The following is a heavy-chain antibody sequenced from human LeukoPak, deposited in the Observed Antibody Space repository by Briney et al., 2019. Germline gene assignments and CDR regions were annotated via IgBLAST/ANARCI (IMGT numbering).Heavy chain of an antibody. V-gene: IGHV4-34*01. D-gene: IGHD6-19*01. CDR1: GGSLSGYY. J-gene: IGHJ3*02. Sequence: SETLSLTCAVYGGSLSGYYWSWIRQPPGKGLEQIGENNNSGITNYKPSLKSRVTISVDTSKNQFSLKLSSVTAADTAVYYCARHKATKGIAVAGRPRAGFDIWGQGTMVTVSS. CDR3: ARHKATKGIAVAGRPRAGFDI. CDR2: NNNSGIT.